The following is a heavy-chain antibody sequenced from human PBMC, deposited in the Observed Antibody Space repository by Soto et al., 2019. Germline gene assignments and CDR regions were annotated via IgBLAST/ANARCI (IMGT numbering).Heavy chain of an antibody. CDR3: ARDRGYCSSTSCLFYYYYGMDV. D-gene: IGHD2-2*01. J-gene: IGHJ6*02. CDR2: IIPILGTA. V-gene: IGHV1-69*01. Sequence: QVQLVQSGAEVKKPGSSVKVSCKASGGTFSSYAISWVRQAPGQGLEWMGGIIPILGTANYAQKFQGRVTITADESTSTAYMELSSLRSEDTAVYYCARDRGYCSSTSCLFYYYYGMDVWGQGTTVTVSS. CDR1: GGTFSSYA.